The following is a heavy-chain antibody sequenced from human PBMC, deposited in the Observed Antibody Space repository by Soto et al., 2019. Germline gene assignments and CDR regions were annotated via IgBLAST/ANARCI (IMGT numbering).Heavy chain of an antibody. CDR3: ARGILTGYYTGAFDS. V-gene: IGHV1-2*02. D-gene: IGHD3-9*01. CDR2: INPNSGGT. Sequence: AEKGSWKASRITVTGNYMRSVRQAPGQGLEWMGWINPNSGGTNYAQKFQGRVTMTRDTSISTAYMELSRLRSDDTAVYSCARGILTGYYTGAFDSWGQGPMVTVSS. J-gene: IGHJ3*02. CDR1: RITVTGNY.